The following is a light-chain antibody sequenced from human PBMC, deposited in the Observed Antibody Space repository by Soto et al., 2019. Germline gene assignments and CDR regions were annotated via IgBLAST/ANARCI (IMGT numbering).Light chain of an antibody. J-gene: IGKJ4*01. CDR2: DAS. CDR3: QQYNNSPLT. Sequence: EIVLTQSPGTLSLSPGERATLSCRASQSVNSFYLAWYQQRPGQAPRLLIYDASNRATGIPARFSGSGSGTDFTLTISRLEPEDFAVYYCQQYNNSPLTFGGGTKVDIK. V-gene: IGKV3-20*01. CDR1: QSVNSFY.